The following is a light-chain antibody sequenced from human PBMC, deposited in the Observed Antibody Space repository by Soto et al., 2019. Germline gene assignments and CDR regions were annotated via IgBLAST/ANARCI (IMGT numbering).Light chain of an antibody. CDR2: EVN. CDR1: SSDVGGYKY. Sequence: QSVLTQPPSASGSPGQSVTISCTGTSSDVGGYKYVSWYQQHPGKAPKLMIFEVNKRPSGVPDRFSGSKSGNTASLAVSGLQAEDEADYDCSSYAGSSNLGVFGAGTKVTVL. J-gene: IGLJ1*01. V-gene: IGLV2-8*01. CDR3: SSYAGSSNLGV.